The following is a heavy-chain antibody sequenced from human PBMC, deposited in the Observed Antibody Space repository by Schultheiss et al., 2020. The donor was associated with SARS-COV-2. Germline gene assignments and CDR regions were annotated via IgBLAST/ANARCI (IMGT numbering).Heavy chain of an antibody. D-gene: IGHD5-12*01. V-gene: IGHV1-8*02. CDR2: MNPNSGNT. J-gene: IGHJ6*03. CDR3: ARRGNIVATFPYYYYMDV. CDR1: GYTFTGYY. Sequence: ASVKVSCKASGYTFTGYYMHWVRQAPGQGLEWMGWMNPNSGNTGYAEKFQGRVTMTRNTSISTAYMELSSLRSEDTAVYYCARRGNIVATFPYYYYMDVWGKGTTVTV.